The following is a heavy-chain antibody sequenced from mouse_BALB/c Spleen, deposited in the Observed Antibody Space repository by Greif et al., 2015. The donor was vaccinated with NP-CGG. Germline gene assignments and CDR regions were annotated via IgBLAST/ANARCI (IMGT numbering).Heavy chain of an antibody. CDR2: ISNGGGST. V-gene: IGHV5-12-2*01. Sequence: EVQRVESGGGLVQPGGSLKLSCAASGFTFSSYTMSWVRQTPEERLEWVAYISNGGGSTYYPDTVKGRFTISRDNAKNPLYLQMSSLKSEDTAMYYCARHGDYYGSSYLWYVDYWGQGTTLTVSS. D-gene: IGHD1-1*01. J-gene: IGHJ2*01. CDR3: ARHGDYYGSSYLWYVDY. CDR1: GFTFSSYT.